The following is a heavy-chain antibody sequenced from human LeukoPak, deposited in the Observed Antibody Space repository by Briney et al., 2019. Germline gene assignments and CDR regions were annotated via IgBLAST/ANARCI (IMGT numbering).Heavy chain of an antibody. CDR1: GYTFTSYA. CDR3: ARVNIVGEDSSSWYSFDY. J-gene: IGHJ4*02. V-gene: IGHV1-3*01. Sequence: PGGSLRLSCSASGYTFTSYAMHWVRQAPGQRLEWMGWINAGNGNTKYSQKFQGRVTITRDTSASTAYMELSSLRSEDTAVYYFARVNIVGEDSSSWYSFDYWGQGTLVTVSS. CDR2: INAGNGNT. D-gene: IGHD6-13*01.